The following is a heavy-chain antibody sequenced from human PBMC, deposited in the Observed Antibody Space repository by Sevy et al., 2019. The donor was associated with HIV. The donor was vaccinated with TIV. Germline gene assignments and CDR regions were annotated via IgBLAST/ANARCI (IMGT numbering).Heavy chain of an antibody. CDR1: GGSISSYY. J-gene: IGHJ4*02. CDR2: IYYSGST. D-gene: IGHD3-3*01. Sequence: SETLSLTCTVSGGSISSYYWSWIRQPPGKGLEWIGYIYYSGSTNYNPSLKSRVTISVDTLKNQFSLKLSSVTAADTAVYYCARVNPANQYDFWSGYYTGTYDYWGQGTLVTVSS. V-gene: IGHV4-59*13. CDR3: ARVNPANQYDFWSGYYTGTYDY.